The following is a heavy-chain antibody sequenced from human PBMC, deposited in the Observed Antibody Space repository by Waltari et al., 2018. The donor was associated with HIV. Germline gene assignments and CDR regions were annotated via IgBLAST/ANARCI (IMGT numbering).Heavy chain of an antibody. Sequence: QVQLQESGPGLVKPSETLSLTCAVAGGSLSSYYWRWIRQPPGKGLEWIGYIYYSGSTNYNPSLKSRVTISVDTSKNQFSLKLSSVTAADTAVYYCARVSHFMVADYWGQGTLVTVSS. D-gene: IGHD2-21*01. CDR2: IYYSGST. CDR3: ARVSHFMVADY. J-gene: IGHJ4*02. V-gene: IGHV4-59*01. CDR1: GGSLSSYY.